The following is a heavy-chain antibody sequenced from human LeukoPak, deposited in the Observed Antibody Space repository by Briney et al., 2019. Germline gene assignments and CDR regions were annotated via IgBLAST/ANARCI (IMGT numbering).Heavy chain of an antibody. V-gene: IGHV5-51*01. CDR2: IYPGDSDT. Sequence: GESLKISCKGSGYTFTRYWIGWVRQTPGKGLECMGIIYPGDSDTRYSPSFQGQVTISADKSISTAYLQWSSLKASDTAMYYCARHGSTTGGWYFDLWGRGTLVTVSS. J-gene: IGHJ2*01. CDR3: ARHGSTTGGWYFDL. CDR1: GYTFTRYW. D-gene: IGHD3-10*01.